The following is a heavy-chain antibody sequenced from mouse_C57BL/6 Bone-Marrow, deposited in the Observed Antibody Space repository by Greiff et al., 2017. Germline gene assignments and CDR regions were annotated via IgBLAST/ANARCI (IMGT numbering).Heavy chain of an antibody. D-gene: IGHD1-1*01. CDR1: GYTFTDYN. V-gene: IGHV1-18*01. Sequence: EVQLQQSGPELVKPGASVKIPCKASGYTFTDYNMDWVKQSHGKSLEWIGDINPNNGGTIYNQKFKGKATLTVDKSSSTAYMELRSLTSEDTAVYYCARRRGNYYGSSPRAMDYWGQGTSVTVSS. CDR3: ARRRGNYYGSSPRAMDY. CDR2: INPNNGGT. J-gene: IGHJ4*01.